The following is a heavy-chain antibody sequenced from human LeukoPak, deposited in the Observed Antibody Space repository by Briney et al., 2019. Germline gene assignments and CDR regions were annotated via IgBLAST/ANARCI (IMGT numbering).Heavy chain of an antibody. Sequence: GASVKVSCKASGYTFTSYGISWVRQAPGQGLEWMGWISAYNGNTNYAQKLQGRVTMTTDTSTSTAYMELRSLRSDDTAVYYCARILGQWFGELSSRFDPWGQGTLVTVSS. V-gene: IGHV1-18*01. D-gene: IGHD3-10*01. J-gene: IGHJ5*02. CDR1: GYTFTSYG. CDR3: ARILGQWFGELSSRFDP. CDR2: ISAYNGNT.